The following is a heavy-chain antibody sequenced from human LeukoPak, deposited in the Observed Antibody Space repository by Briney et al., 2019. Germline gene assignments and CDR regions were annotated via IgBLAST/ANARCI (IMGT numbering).Heavy chain of an antibody. D-gene: IGHD3-22*01. J-gene: IGHJ4*02. CDR2: IIPILGIA. CDR3: ARVPLDYYDSSDLDY. V-gene: IGHV1-69*02. CDR1: GGTFSSYT. Sequence: SVKVSCKASGGTFSSYTINWVRQAPGQGLEWMGRIIPILGIANYAQKFQGRVTITADKSTSTAYMELSSLRSEDTAVYYCARVPLDYYDSSDLDYWGQGTLVTVSS.